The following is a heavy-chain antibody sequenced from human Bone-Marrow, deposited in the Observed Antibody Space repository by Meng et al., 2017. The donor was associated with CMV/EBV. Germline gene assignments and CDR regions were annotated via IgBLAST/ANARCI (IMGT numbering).Heavy chain of an antibody. CDR2: IVPILGIA. Sequence: TFISYTISWVRQAPGQGPEWMGRIVPILGIADYAQNFQGRVTITADRSTSTAYMELSSLRPEDTAVYYCVRAPFGRLTHFYYYGMDVWGQGTTVTVSS. V-gene: IGHV1-69*02. D-gene: IGHD5-12*01. CDR1: TFISYT. J-gene: IGHJ6*02. CDR3: VRAPFGRLTHFYYYGMDV.